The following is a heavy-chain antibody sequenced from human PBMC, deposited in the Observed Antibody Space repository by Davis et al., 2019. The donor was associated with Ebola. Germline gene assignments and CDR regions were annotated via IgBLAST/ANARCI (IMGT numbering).Heavy chain of an antibody. CDR3: TRQSSYYYYPMNV. J-gene: IGHJ6*02. CDR1: GYTFATYW. V-gene: IGHV5-51*01. Sequence: GESLKISCQGFGYTFATYWIGWVRQMPGKGLEWMGIIYPGDSDTRYSPSFQGQVTISADKSISTAYLQWSSLKASDTAVYYCTRQSSYYYYPMNVWGQGTTVTVSS. CDR2: IYPGDSDT.